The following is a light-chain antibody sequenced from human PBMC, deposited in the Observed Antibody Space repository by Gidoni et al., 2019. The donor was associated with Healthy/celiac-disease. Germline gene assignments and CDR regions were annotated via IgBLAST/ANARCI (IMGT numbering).Light chain of an antibody. CDR1: QSVSSSY. J-gene: IGKJ2*01. V-gene: IGKV3-20*01. Sequence: EIVLPQSPATLSLSPGERATLSCRASQSVSSSYFAWYQQKPGQAPRLLIYGASSRATGIPDRVSVSVSGTDFTLTISRLEPEDFAVYCCQQYGSSPPYTFGQGTKLEIK. CDR3: QQYGSSPPYT. CDR2: GAS.